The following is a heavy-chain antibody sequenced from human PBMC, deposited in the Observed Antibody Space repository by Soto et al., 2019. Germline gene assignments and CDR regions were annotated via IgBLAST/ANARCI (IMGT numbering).Heavy chain of an antibody. CDR1: GFTCIDYC. CDR3: ARDPIRTYDILTGYSPPY. CDR2: ISSSGSNK. J-gene: IGHJ4*02. D-gene: IGHD3-9*01. Sequence: SLRLSWAAAGFTCIDYCRRWIRQAPGKGLEWVSFISSSGSNKYYADSVKGRFTISRDNSKNTLYLQMNSLRAEDTAVYYCARDPIRTYDILTGYSPPYWGQGTLVSVSS. V-gene: IGHV3-11*04.